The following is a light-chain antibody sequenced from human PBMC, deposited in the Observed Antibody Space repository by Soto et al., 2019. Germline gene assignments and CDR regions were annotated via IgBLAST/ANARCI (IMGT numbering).Light chain of an antibody. J-gene: IGKJ1*01. Sequence: DIVKTHCPATLSVSPGERATLSCRASQRVSRNLAWYQQKPGQAPRLLIYDASTRATGIPDRFSGSGSEAEFTLTISSLQSEDYAIYYCQQYNNWPPWTFGQGTKVDIK. V-gene: IGKV3-15*01. CDR2: DAS. CDR1: QRVSRN. CDR3: QQYNNWPPWT.